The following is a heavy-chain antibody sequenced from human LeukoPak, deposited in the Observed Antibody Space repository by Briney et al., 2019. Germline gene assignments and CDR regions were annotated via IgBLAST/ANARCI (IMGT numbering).Heavy chain of an antibody. Sequence: GGSLRLSCAAYGFTFSSYAMSWVRQAPGKGLEWVSAISGSGGSTYYADSVKGRFTISRDTSKNTLYLQMNSLRAEDTAVYYCAKAHYYDSKFDYWGQGTLVTVSS. D-gene: IGHD3-22*01. V-gene: IGHV3-23*01. J-gene: IGHJ4*02. CDR3: AKAHYYDSKFDY. CDR1: GFTFSSYA. CDR2: ISGSGGST.